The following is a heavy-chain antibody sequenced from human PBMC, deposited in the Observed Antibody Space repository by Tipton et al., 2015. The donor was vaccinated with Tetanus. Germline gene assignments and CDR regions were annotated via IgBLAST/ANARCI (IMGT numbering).Heavy chain of an antibody. CDR2: IYYSGST. Sequence: TLSLTCTVSGGSISSYYWSWIRQPPGKGLEWIGYIYYSGSTNYNPSLKSRVTISVDTSKNQFSLKLSSVTAADTAVYYCARVRPEYYYDSSGHLPTFFDYWGQGTLVTVSS. CDR3: ARVRPEYYYDSSGHLPTFFDY. J-gene: IGHJ4*02. D-gene: IGHD3-22*01. V-gene: IGHV4-59*12. CDR1: GGSISSYY.